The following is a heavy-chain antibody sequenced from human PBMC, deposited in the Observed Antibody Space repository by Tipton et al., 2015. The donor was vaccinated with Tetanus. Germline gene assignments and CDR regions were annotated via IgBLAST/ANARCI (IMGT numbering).Heavy chain of an antibody. CDR3: GRGGGLGPHEYFEH. CDR1: GYTFTHYG. D-gene: IGHD3/OR15-3a*01. J-gene: IGHJ5*02. V-gene: IGHV1-18*01. Sequence: QLVQSGAEVKKPGASVKVSCKASGYTFTHYGVNWVRQAPGQGLEWMGWISPFNENVNYAEKFQCRLTMTKNRSTATVYRDLSGRRSGDTAVYYCGRGGGLGPHEYFEHGGQGTLVTVSP. CDR2: ISPFNENV.